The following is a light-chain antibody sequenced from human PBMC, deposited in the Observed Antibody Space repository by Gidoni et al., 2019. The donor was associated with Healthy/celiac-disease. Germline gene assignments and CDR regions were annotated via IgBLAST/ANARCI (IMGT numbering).Light chain of an antibody. CDR2: GAS. V-gene: IGKV3-20*01. CDR1: QSVSSSY. Sequence: EIVLTQSPGTLSLSPGERATLSCRASQSVSSSYLAWYQHKPGQAPRLLIYGASSRATVIPDRFSGSGSGTDFTLTISRLEPEDFAVYYCQQYGSSPPITFGQGTRLEIK. CDR3: QQYGSSPPIT. J-gene: IGKJ5*01.